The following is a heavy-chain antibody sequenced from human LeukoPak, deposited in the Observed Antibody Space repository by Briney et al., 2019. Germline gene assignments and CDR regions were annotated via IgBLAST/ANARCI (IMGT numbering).Heavy chain of an antibody. D-gene: IGHD3-22*01. J-gene: IGHJ4*02. V-gene: IGHV4-34*01. CDR2: INHSGST. Sequence: TSETLSLTCAVYGGSFSGYYWSWIRQPPGKGLEWIGEINHSGSTNYNPSLKSRVTISVDTSKNQFSLKLSSVTAADTAVYYCARGRRYYDSSGCSREYYFDYWGQGTLVTVSS. CDR3: ARGRRYYDSSGCSREYYFDY. CDR1: GGSFSGYY.